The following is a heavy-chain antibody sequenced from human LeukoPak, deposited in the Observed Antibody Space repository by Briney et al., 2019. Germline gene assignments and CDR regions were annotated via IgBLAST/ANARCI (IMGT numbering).Heavy chain of an antibody. D-gene: IGHD3-10*01. CDR2: IYTSGSA. CDR1: GGSISSYY. CDR3: ARDAGSALLWLGELWHYYYYGMDV. Sequence: SETLSLTCTVSGGSISSYYWSWIRQPAGKGLEWIGRIYTSGSANYNPSLKSRVTMSVDTSKNQFSLKLSSVTAADTAVYYCARDAGSALLWLGELWHYYYYGMDVWGQGTTVTVSS. J-gene: IGHJ6*02. V-gene: IGHV4-4*07.